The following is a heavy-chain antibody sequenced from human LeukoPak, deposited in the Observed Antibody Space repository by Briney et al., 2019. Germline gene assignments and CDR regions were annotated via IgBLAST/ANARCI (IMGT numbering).Heavy chain of an antibody. Sequence: GGSLRLSCAASGFTVSGNYMSWVRQAPGKGLEYVSAISSNGGSTYYANSVKGRFTISRDNSKNTLYLQMGSLRAEDMAVYYCARSPFAASNAFDIWGQGTMVTVSS. CDR1: GFTVSGNY. CDR3: ARSPFAASNAFDI. V-gene: IGHV3-64*01. J-gene: IGHJ3*02. D-gene: IGHD3-16*01. CDR2: ISSNGGST.